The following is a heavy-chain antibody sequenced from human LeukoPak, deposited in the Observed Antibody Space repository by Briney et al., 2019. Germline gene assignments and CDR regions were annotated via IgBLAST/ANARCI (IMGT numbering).Heavy chain of an antibody. J-gene: IGHJ4*02. CDR3: AKDFLGATTDYFDY. CDR2: ISSSSSYI. D-gene: IGHD1-26*01. V-gene: IGHV3-21*04. Sequence: PGGSLRLSCAASGFTFSSYSMNWVRQAPGKGLEWVSSISSSSSYIYYADSVKGRFTISRDNSKNTLYLQMNSLRAEDTAVYYCAKDFLGATTDYFDYWGQGTLVTVSS. CDR1: GFTFSSYS.